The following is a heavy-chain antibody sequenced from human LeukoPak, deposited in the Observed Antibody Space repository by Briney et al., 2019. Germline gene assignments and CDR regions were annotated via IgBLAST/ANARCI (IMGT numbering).Heavy chain of an antibody. D-gene: IGHD6-13*01. J-gene: IGHJ5*02. CDR3: ARGAAAGTDNWFDP. Sequence: TYYRSKWYNDYAVSVKSRISINPDTSKNQFSLQLNSVTPDDTAVYYCARGAAAGTDNWFDPWGQGTLVTVSS. V-gene: IGHV6-1*01. CDR2: TYYRSKWYN.